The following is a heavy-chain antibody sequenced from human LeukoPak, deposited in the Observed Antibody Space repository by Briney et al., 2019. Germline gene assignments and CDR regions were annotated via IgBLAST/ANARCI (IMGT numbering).Heavy chain of an antibody. Sequence: AGGSLRLSCAASGFTFSSYPMNWVRQAPGKGLEWVSYISTSSSTIYYADSVKGRFTISRDNAKNSLYLQMNSLRAEDTAVYYCARDSRRGQIAAADGFDPWGQGTLVTVSS. D-gene: IGHD6-13*01. V-gene: IGHV3-48*01. J-gene: IGHJ5*02. CDR3: ARDSRRGQIAAADGFDP. CDR1: GFTFSSYP. CDR2: ISTSSSTI.